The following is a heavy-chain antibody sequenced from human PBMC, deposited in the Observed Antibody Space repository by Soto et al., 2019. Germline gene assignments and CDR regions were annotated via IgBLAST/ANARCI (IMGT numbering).Heavy chain of an antibody. J-gene: IGHJ4*02. CDR2: FRTSGDGGTT. Sequence: EVQLLESGGGLVQPGGSLRLSCAASGFTFSSYSMSWVRQAPGKGLEWVSGFRTSGDGGTTYYADSVKGRFTIPSDNSKNMLFLQMNSLRAEDTAIYYCAKKVNSGPGSQYFDYWGQGTLVTVSS. V-gene: IGHV3-23*01. D-gene: IGHD3-10*01. CDR1: GFTFSSYS. CDR3: AKKVNSGPGSQYFDY.